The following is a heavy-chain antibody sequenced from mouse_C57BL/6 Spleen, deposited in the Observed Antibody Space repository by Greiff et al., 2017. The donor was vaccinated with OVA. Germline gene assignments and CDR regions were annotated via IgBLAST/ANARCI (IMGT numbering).Heavy chain of an antibody. Sequence: QVQLQQPGAELVKPGASVKMSCKASGYTFTSYWITWVKQRPGQGLEWIGDIYPGSGSTNYNEKFKSKATLTVDTSSSTAYMQLSSLTSEAAAVYYCAREGGQLTPGAYWGQGTLVTVSA. CDR2: IYPGSGST. D-gene: IGHD3-2*02. V-gene: IGHV1-55*01. CDR3: AREGGQLTPGAY. J-gene: IGHJ3*01. CDR1: GYTFTSYW.